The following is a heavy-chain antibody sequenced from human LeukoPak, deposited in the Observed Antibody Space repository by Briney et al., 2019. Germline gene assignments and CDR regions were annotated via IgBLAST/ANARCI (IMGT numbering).Heavy chain of an antibody. D-gene: IGHD6-13*01. J-gene: IGHJ5*02. CDR3: ARGGASSKWFDP. CDR2: INHSGST. V-gene: IGHV4-34*01. CDR1: GGSFTGYY. Sequence: SETLSLTCAIYGGSFTGYYWMWIRQPPGRGLEWIGEINHSGSTNYNPSLKSRVSISVDTSNNQFSLNVNSVTAADTAVYYCARGGASSKWFDPWGQGTLVTVSS.